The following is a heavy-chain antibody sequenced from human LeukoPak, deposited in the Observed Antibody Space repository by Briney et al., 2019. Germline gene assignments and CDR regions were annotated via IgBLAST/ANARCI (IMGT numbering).Heavy chain of an antibody. CDR2: IKQDGGEK. Sequence: PVGSLRLSCAASGFTFSSDWVSWVRQAPGKGLGWVANIKQDGGEKYYVDSVKGRFTISRDNAKNSLYMQMNSLRAEDTAVYYCARDSDSSSFDYWGQGTLVTVSS. D-gene: IGHD6-6*01. V-gene: IGHV3-7*01. CDR1: GFTFSSDW. J-gene: IGHJ4*02. CDR3: ARDSDSSSFDY.